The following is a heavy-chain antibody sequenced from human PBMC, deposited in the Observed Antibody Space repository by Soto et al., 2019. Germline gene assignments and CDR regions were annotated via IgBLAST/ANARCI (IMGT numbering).Heavy chain of an antibody. CDR2: ISVIGDYT. J-gene: IGHJ6*02. V-gene: IGHV3-21*01. Sequence: GGSLRLSCEGSGFTFSSYSINWVRQAPGKGLEWVSSISVIGDYTFYADSVKGRFTISRDNAKNSLFLQMDSLRAEDTAVYFCARDSKNRQDGMDVWGQGTTVTVSS. D-gene: IGHD6-13*01. CDR1: GFTFSSYS. CDR3: ARDSKNRQDGMDV.